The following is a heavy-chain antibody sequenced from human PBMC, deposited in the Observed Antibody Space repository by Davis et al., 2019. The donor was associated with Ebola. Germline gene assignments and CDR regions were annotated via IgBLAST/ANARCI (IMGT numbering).Heavy chain of an antibody. J-gene: IGHJ4*02. CDR1: GFTVTSYA. D-gene: IGHD3-22*01. CDR2: VSFDGSKK. Sequence: PGGSLRLSCAASGFTVTSYAMHWVRQAPGKGLGWVAVVSFDGSKKYYGDPVKGRFTISRDDSKNTLHLQMNSLRAEDTAVYYCARDSGSTIFDISGYYVANFEYWGQGTLVTVSS. CDR3: ARDSGSTIFDISGYYVANFEY. V-gene: IGHV3-30*04.